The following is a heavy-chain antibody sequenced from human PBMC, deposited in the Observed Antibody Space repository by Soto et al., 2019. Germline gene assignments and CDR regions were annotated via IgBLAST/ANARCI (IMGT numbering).Heavy chain of an antibody. CDR3: AKVTIRGAAAGPARFYYGMDV. J-gene: IGHJ6*02. Sequence: GGSLRLSCAASGFTFSSYAMSWVRQAPGKGLEWVSAISGSGGSTYYADSVKGRFTISRDNSKNTLYLQMNSLRAEDTVVYYCAKVTIRGAAAGPARFYYGMDVWGQGTTVTVSS. D-gene: IGHD6-13*01. CDR2: ISGSGGST. CDR1: GFTFSSYA. V-gene: IGHV3-23*01.